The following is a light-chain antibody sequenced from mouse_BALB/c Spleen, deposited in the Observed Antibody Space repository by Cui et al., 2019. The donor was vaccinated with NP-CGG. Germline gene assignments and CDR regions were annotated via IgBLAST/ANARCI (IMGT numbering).Light chain of an antibody. CDR1: TGAVTTINY. CDR3: ALWYSNHWV. J-gene: IGLJ1*01. Sequence: QAVVTQESGLTTSPGETVTLTCRSSTGAVTTINYANWVQEKPDHLFTGLIGGTNNRAPGVPARFSGSLIGDKAALTITGAQTEDEAIYFCALWYSNHWVFGGGTKLTVL. CDR2: GTN. V-gene: IGLV1*01.